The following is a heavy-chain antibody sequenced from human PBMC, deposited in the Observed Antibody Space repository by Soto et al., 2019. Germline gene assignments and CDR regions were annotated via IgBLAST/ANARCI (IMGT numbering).Heavy chain of an antibody. D-gene: IGHD6-19*01. CDR2: INAGNGNT. CDR3: AIRIAVAGSFDY. CDR1: GYTFTSYA. V-gene: IGHV1-3*01. J-gene: IGHJ4*02. Sequence: ASVKVSCKASGYTFTSYAMHWVRQAPGQRLEWMGWINAGNGNTKYSQKFQGRVTITRDTPASTAYMELSSLRSEDTAVYYCAIRIAVAGSFDYWGQGTLVTVSS.